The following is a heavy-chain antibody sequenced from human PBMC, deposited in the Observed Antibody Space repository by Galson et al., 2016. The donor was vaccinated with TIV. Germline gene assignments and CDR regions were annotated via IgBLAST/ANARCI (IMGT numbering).Heavy chain of an antibody. CDR3: TRVPHTYSSSWYDFDY. CDR2: ISGGNSYI. J-gene: IGHJ4*02. D-gene: IGHD6-13*01. Sequence: SLRLSCAASGFTFSSHTMNWVRQAPGTGLELVSSISGGNSYIYYAYSVKGRFTISRDNAKNSLFLQMNSLRGEDTAVYYCTRVPHTYSSSWYDFDYWGQGALVTVSS. CDR1: GFTFSSHT. V-gene: IGHV3-21*01.